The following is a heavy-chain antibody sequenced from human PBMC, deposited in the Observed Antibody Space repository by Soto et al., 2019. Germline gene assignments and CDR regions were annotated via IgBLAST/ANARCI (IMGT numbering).Heavy chain of an antibody. CDR3: AGGGGGLGTDY. D-gene: IGHD3-16*01. V-gene: IGHV4-30-4*01. Sequence: QVQLQESGPGLVKPSQTLSLTCTVSGGSISSGDYYWSWIRQPPGKGLEWIGHIYYSGSTYYNPSLKSRVTVTVEKSENHFTLKLSSVTAADTAVYYWAGGGGGLGTDYWGQGTLVTVSS. CDR2: IYYSGST. J-gene: IGHJ4*02. CDR1: GGSISSGDYY.